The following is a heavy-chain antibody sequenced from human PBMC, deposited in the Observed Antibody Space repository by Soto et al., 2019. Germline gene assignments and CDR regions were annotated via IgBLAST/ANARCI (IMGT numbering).Heavy chain of an antibody. CDR3: ARGPAVLRFLEWLPYYYYGMDV. CDR1: GGSFSGYY. D-gene: IGHD3-3*01. Sequence: SETLSLTCAVYGGSFSGYYWSWIRQPPGKGLEWIGEINHSGSTNYNPSLKSRVTISVDTSKNQFSLKLSSVTAADTAVYYCARGPAVLRFLEWLPYYYYGMDVWGQGTTVTVYS. J-gene: IGHJ6*02. V-gene: IGHV4-34*01. CDR2: INHSGST.